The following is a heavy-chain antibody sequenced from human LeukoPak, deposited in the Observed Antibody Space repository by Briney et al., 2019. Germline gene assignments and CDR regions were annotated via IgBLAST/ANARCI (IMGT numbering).Heavy chain of an antibody. CDR2: INGVGGSK. CDR3: TKGGNYSHFEY. CDR1: GFTFYTYA. D-gene: IGHD3-22*01. J-gene: IGHJ4*02. Sequence: GGALTLSCAASGFTFYTYAMTWVRQAPGKELEWVATINGVGGSKYYADSVNGRFTISRDNARNTPDLQMNSLRADDTAVYFCTKGGNYSHFEYWGQGTLVTVSS. V-gene: IGHV3-23*01.